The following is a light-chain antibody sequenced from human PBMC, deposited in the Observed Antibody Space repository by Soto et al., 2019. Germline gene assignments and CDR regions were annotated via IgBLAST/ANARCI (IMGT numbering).Light chain of an antibody. J-gene: IGLJ1*01. CDR1: MSDIGGYNY. V-gene: IGLV2-14*03. Sequence: QSALTQPSSVSGSPGQSSTVSCIGTMSDIGGYNYVSWHHQHPGKAPELMIYDAYEGPLGISNRFSGSNSGDTASLTISGVQNEEKVAYYCSSYPDDSSYVLGSGTKVTVL. CDR3: SSYPDDSSYV. CDR2: DAY.